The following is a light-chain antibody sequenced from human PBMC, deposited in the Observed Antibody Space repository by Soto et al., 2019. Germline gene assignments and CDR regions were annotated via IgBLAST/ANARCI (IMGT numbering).Light chain of an antibody. CDR2: EVR. CDR3: SADTARSTLV. J-gene: IGLJ3*02. Sequence: QSALTQPASVSGSAGQPITISCSGTMRDVGAYNLVSWYQQHPGTAPKLIIYEVRNRPSGISSRFSGSRSGNTASLTISGLQSEDEGDYYCSADTARSTLVFGGGTKVTVL. CDR1: MRDVGAYNL. V-gene: IGLV2-14*01.